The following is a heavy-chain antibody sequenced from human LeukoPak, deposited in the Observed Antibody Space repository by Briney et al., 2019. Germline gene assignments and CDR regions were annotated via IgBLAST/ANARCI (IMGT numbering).Heavy chain of an antibody. Sequence: SETLSLTCAVYGGSFSGYYWSWIRQPPGKGLEWIGEINHSGSTNYNPSLKSRVTISVDTSKNQFSLKLSSVTAADTAVYYCARLSPTPNQNYVWGSYRTRWFDPWGQGTLVTVSS. J-gene: IGHJ5*02. CDR2: INHSGST. CDR3: ARLSPTPNQNYVWGSYRTRWFDP. D-gene: IGHD3-16*02. V-gene: IGHV4-34*01. CDR1: GGSFSGYY.